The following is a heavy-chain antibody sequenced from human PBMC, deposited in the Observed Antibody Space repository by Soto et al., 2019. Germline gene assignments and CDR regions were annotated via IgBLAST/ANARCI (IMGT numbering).Heavy chain of an antibody. V-gene: IGHV4-30-4*01. CDR3: AREVNVVALSDAFDI. D-gene: IGHD2-8*01. CDR2: ISNRGTP. J-gene: IGHJ3*02. CDR1: GDSISSDNYF. Sequence: QVQLQESGPGLVKPSQTLSLICTVSGDSISSDNYFWSWIRQPPGQGLEWIGYISNRGTPYYNPSLKSRVTISLDTSKNRFSLDMYSVTAADTAGYYCAREVNVVALSDAFDIWGQGTMVTVSS.